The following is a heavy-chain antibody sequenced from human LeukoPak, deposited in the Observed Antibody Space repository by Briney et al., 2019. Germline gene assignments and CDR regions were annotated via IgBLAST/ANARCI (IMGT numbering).Heavy chain of an antibody. J-gene: IGHJ6*02. CDR1: GFTVSNNY. CDR3: AGHSEMDV. D-gene: IGHD6-13*01. Sequence: GGSLRLSCAASGFTVSNNYMIWVRQAPGKGLEWVSLIYSGGSTYYSDSVRGRFATPRDNSKNTLYLQMSSLRAEDTAVYYCAGHSEMDVWGQGITVTVSS. CDR2: IYSGGST. V-gene: IGHV3-53*01.